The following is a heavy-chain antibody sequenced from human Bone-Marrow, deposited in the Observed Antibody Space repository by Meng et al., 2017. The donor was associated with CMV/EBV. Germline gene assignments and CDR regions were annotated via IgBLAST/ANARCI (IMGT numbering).Heavy chain of an antibody. CDR2: IRHDGSNK. V-gene: IGHV3-30*02. D-gene: IGHD3-16*01. Sequence: GGSLRLSCAASGFTFSSYSMNWVRQAPGKGLEWVAFIRHDGSNKFYGDSMKGRFTISRDNSKNTLYLQMNSLRAEETAIYYCAKDQLLFGGPNAYFDDWGQGTLVTVSS. J-gene: IGHJ4*02. CDR1: GFTFSSYS. CDR3: AKDQLLFGGPNAYFDD.